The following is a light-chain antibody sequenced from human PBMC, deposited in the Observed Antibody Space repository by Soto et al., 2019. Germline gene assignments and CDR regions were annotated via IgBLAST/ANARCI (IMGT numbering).Light chain of an antibody. V-gene: IGKV3-20*01. CDR2: GAS. Sequence: EIVLTQSPGTLSLSPGERATLSCRASQSVSSSYLAWYQQKPGQAPRLLIYGASSRATGIPDRFSGSGSGTDFTLTISRFEPEDCEVYYCQQYDTFGQGTKLEIK. CDR1: QSVSSSY. J-gene: IGKJ2*01. CDR3: QQYDT.